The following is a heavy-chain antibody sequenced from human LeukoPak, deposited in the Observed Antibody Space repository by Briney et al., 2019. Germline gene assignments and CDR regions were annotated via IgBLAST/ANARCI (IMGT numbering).Heavy chain of an antibody. V-gene: IGHV4-34*01. CDR3: ARDERYDSSGYPFDY. D-gene: IGHD3-22*01. CDR1: GGSFSGYY. CDR2: INHSGST. Sequence: PSETLSLTCAVYGGSFSGYYWSWIRQPPGKWLEWIGEINHSGSTNYNPSLKSRVTISVDTSKNQFSLKLSSVTAADTAVYYCARDERYDSSGYPFDYWGQGTLVTVSS. J-gene: IGHJ4*02.